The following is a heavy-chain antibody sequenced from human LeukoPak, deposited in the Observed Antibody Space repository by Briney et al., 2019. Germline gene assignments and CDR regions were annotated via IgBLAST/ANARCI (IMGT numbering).Heavy chain of an antibody. CDR1: GDSISGFY. V-gene: IGHV4-59*01. CDR3: ARGMDWGDAFDI. J-gene: IGHJ3*02. D-gene: IGHD3/OR15-3a*01. Sequence: SETLSLTCTVSGDSISGFYWSWIRQPPGKGLEWIGYIYYSGSTNYNPSLKSRVTISVDTSKNQFSLKLSSVTAADTAVYYCARGMDWGDAFDIWGQGTMVTVSS. CDR2: IYYSGST.